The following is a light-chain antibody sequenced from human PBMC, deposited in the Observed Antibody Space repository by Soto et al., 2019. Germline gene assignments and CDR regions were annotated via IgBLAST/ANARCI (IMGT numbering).Light chain of an antibody. CDR2: AAS. Sequence: DIQMTQSPSSVSASVGDIVTITCRASQGVGSWLACYQQKPGKAPNLLIYAASTLQSGVPSRFGGSGSGTDFTLTINGLQPEDFATYYCQQANSFPLTFGQGTRLEIK. CDR1: QGVGSW. J-gene: IGKJ5*01. CDR3: QQANSFPLT. V-gene: IGKV1-12*01.